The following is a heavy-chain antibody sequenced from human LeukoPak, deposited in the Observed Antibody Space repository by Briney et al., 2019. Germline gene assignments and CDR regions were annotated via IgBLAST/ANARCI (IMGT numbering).Heavy chain of an antibody. CDR2: IIPIFGTA. Sequence: SVKVSCKASGYTFTSYDINWVRQATGQGLEWMGGIIPIFGTANYAQKFQGRVTITADKSTSTAYMELSSLRSEDTAVYYCARDSYYDFWSGYSANYYYYYYMDVWGKGTTVTVSS. CDR1: GYTFTSYD. CDR3: ARDSYYDFWSGYSANYYYYYYMDV. D-gene: IGHD3-3*01. V-gene: IGHV1-69*06. J-gene: IGHJ6*03.